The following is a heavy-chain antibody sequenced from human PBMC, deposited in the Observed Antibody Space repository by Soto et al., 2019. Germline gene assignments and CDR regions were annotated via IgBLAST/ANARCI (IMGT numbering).Heavy chain of an antibody. CDR3: ARDSASGYGAYYYYYGMDV. CDR2: ISSSGSTI. D-gene: IGHD5-12*01. Sequence: GGSLRLSCAASGFTFSSYEMNWVRQAPGKGLEWVSYISSSGSTIYYADSVKGRFTISRDNAKNSLYLQMNSLRAEDTAVYYCARDSASGYGAYYYYYGMDVWGQGTTVTVSS. J-gene: IGHJ6*02. CDR1: GFTFSSYE. V-gene: IGHV3-48*03.